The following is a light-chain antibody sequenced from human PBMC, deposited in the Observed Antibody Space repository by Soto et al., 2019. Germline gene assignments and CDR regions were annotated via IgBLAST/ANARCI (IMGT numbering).Light chain of an antibody. V-gene: IGLV2-14*03. Sequence: QSALTQPASVSGSPGQSITISCTGTSSDVGGYNFVSWYQHHPAKAPKLMIYDVSNRPSGVCNRFSGSKSGNTASLTISGLEDEDEAHYYCSSFTSSDTLLVFGGGTKLTVL. J-gene: IGLJ2*01. CDR3: SSFTSSDTLLV. CDR1: SSDVGGYNF. CDR2: DVS.